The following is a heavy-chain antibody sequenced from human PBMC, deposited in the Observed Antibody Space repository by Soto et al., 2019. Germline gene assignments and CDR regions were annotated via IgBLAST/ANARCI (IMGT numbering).Heavy chain of an antibody. CDR3: ARDRHSYGYVSFDY. J-gene: IGHJ4*02. CDR1: GGTFSSYA. CDR2: IIPIFGTA. D-gene: IGHD5-18*01. V-gene: IGHV1-69*13. Sequence: ASVKVSCKASGGTFSSYAISWVRQAPGQGLEWMGGIIPIFGTANYAQKFQGRVTITADESTSTAYMELSSLRSEDTAVYYCARDRHSYGYVSFDYWGQGTLVTVSS.